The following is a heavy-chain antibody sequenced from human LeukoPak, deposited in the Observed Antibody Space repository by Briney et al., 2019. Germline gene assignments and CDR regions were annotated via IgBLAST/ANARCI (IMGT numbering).Heavy chain of an antibody. V-gene: IGHV4-59*08. D-gene: IGHD3-22*01. Sequence: PSETLSLTCSVSGGSISSYWWSWVRQPPGKGLEWIGHIFHSGSTTYNASLQSRVTMSVDTSKNQFSLSLTSVTAADTALYYCARSIRYDSGGYYLDHWGQGILVSVSS. CDR3: ARSIRYDSGGYYLDH. CDR2: IFHSGST. J-gene: IGHJ4*02. CDR1: GGSISSYW.